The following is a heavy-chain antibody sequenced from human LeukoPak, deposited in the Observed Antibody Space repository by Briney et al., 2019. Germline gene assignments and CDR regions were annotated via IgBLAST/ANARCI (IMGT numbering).Heavy chain of an antibody. CDR1: GGSISSYY. CDR2: IYISDST. Sequence: PSETLSLTCTVSGGSISSYYWSWIRQPAGKGLEWIGRIYISDSTNYNPSLKSRVTISVDTSKNQFSLNLSSVTAADTAVYYCARGRLGDSFDYWGQGILVTVSS. J-gene: IGHJ4*02. V-gene: IGHV4-4*07. CDR3: ARGRLGDSFDY. D-gene: IGHD3-16*01.